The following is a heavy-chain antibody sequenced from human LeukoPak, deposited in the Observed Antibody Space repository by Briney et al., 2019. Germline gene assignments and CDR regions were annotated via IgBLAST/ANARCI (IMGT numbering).Heavy chain of an antibody. CDR2: IYYSGST. Sequence: PSETLSLTCTVSGGSISSYYWSWIRQPPGKGLEWIGYIYYSGSTNYNPPLKSRVTISVDTSKNQFSLKLRSVTAADTAVYYCARGVWFGELWGQGTLVTVSS. D-gene: IGHD3-10*01. CDR1: GGSISSYY. V-gene: IGHV4-59*01. J-gene: IGHJ4*02. CDR3: ARGVWFGEL.